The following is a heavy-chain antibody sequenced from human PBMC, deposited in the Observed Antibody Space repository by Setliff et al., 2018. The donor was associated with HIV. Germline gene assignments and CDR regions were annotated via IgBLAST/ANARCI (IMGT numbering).Heavy chain of an antibody. J-gene: IGHJ3*02. CDR2: IRYDGSKA. D-gene: IGHD5-18*01. CDR1: GFTFSNYG. Sequence: PGGSLRLSCAASGFTFSNYGMHWVRQAPGKGLEWVAFIRYDGSKAYYMDSVKGRFTISRDNPKNSLYLQMTSLRAEDTAVYYCARDDSNGNTDAFDIWGQGTTVTVSS. V-gene: IGHV3-30*02. CDR3: ARDDSNGNTDAFDI.